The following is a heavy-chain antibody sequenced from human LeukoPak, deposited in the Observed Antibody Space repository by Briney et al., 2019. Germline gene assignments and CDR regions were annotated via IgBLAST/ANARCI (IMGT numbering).Heavy chain of an antibody. CDR3: AKDPSGRSAYYDGY. Sequence: PGRSLRLSCAASGFTFSNYAMHWVRQAPGKGLEWVAVISYDGSNKYYADSVKGRFTISRDNSKNTLYLQMNSLRAEDTAVYYCAKDPSGRSAYYDGYWGQGTLVTVSS. J-gene: IGHJ4*02. CDR1: GFTFSNYA. D-gene: IGHD3-22*01. CDR2: ISYDGSNK. V-gene: IGHV3-30-3*01.